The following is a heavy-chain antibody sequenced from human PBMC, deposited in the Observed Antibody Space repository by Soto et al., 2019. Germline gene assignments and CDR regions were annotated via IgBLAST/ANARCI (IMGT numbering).Heavy chain of an antibody. J-gene: IGHJ6*02. CDR2: IGTAGDT. CDR1: GFTFSDYY. Sequence: GGSLRLSCAASGFTFSDYYMSWIRQATGKGLEWVSAIGTAGDTYYPGSVKGRFTISRENAKNSLYLQMNSLRAEDTAVYYCARDGSSGYYYYGMDVWGQGTTVTVSS. CDR3: ARDGSSGYYYYGMDV. V-gene: IGHV3-13*01. D-gene: IGHD6-25*01.